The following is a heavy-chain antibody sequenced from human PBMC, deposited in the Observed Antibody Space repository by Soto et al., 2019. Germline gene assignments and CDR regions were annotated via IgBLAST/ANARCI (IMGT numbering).Heavy chain of an antibody. J-gene: IGHJ4*02. CDR1: GFTFSSNC. Sequence: DVQLVESGGDLVQPGGSLRLSCEASGFTFSSNCMHWVLQGPWKGLVWVSRMNPDGSTRGYADSVKGRFTISRDNASNTVCLQISSLRAEDTDVYYCARGVEVGAGPYYLDDSWGQGTMVTVSS. V-gene: IGHV3-74*01. CDR2: MNPDGSTR. D-gene: IGHD2-21*01. CDR3: ARGVEVGAGPYYLDDS.